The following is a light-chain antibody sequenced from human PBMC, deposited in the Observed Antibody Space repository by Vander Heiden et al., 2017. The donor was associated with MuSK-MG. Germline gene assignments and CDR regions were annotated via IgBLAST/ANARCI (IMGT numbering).Light chain of an antibody. V-gene: IGLV3-19*01. CDR3: NSRDSSGNHPGV. CDR1: SLRSYY. J-gene: IGLJ2*01. CDR2: GKN. Sequence: SSELTQDPAVSVALGQTVRITCPGDSLRSYYASWYQPKPGQAPVLVIYGKNNRHSGIADRVSGSSSGNTASLTITGAQAEDEADYYCNSRDSSGNHPGVFGGGTKLTVL.